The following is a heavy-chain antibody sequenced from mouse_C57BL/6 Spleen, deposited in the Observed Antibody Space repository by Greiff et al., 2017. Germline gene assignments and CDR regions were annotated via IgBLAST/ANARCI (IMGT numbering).Heavy chain of an antibody. D-gene: IGHD3-2*02. J-gene: IGHJ2*01. CDR1: GYTFTSYW. V-gene: IGHV1-61*01. Sequence: VQLQQPGAELVRPGSSVKLSCKASGYTFTSYWMDWVKQRPGQGLEWIGNIYPSDSETHYNQKFKDKATLTVDKSSSTAYMQLSSLTSEDSAVYYCARRGSSGSFDYWGQGTTLTVSS. CDR2: IYPSDSET. CDR3: ARRGSSGSFDY.